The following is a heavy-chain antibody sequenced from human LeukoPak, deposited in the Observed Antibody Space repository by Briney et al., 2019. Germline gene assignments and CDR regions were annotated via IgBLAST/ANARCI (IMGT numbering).Heavy chain of an antibody. Sequence: SAPTLLKPTHTLTLTCTFSGFSLSTSGVGVGWIRQPPGKALGWLAPIYWDDDKRNSPSLKSRLTITKDTSKNHVDLTMTNMDPVDTASYYCAHKEVGGMGGGFFDYWGQGTLVTVSS. CDR1: GFSLSTSGVG. CDR3: AHKEVGGMGGGFFDY. V-gene: IGHV2-5*02. J-gene: IGHJ4*02. CDR2: IYWDDDK. D-gene: IGHD1-26*01.